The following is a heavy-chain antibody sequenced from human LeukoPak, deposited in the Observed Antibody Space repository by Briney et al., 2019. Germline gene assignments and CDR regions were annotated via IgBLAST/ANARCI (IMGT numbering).Heavy chain of an antibody. CDR2: IKQDGSEQ. CDR3: ARGWGNIRTTGSSFDN. Sequence: GGSLRLSCAASGFTFSSYWMSWVRQARAKGLEWVAHIKQDGSEQYYVDSVKDRFTNSRDNDKNSLYLQMNSLTVEDTAVYYCARGWGNIRTTGSSFDNWGQGTLVTVSS. CDR1: GFTFSSYW. V-gene: IGHV3-7*01. D-gene: IGHD7-27*01. J-gene: IGHJ4*02.